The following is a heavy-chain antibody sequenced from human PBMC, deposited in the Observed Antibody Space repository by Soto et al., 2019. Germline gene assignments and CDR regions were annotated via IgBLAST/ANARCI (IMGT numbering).Heavy chain of an antibody. J-gene: IGHJ6*02. CDR3: ARDADTAMGYAMDV. D-gene: IGHD5-18*01. V-gene: IGHV3-33*01. CDR1: GFTFSSHG. Sequence: QVQLVESGGGVVQPGRSLRLSCAASGFTFSSHGMRWVRQAPGKGLEWVAVIWYDGSNKDYADAVKGRFTTSRDNSKNTLYLQMDSLRAEDTAVYYCARDADTAMGYAMDVWGQGTTVTVS. CDR2: IWYDGSNK.